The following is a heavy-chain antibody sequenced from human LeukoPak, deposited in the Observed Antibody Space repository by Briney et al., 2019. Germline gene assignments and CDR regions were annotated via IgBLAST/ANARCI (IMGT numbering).Heavy chain of an antibody. J-gene: IGHJ4*02. CDR1: GFTFSSYT. V-gene: IGHV3-48*01. CDR2: ISSRSSAI. CDR3: ARERWSVYSYGDFDY. D-gene: IGHD5-18*01. Sequence: GGSLRLSCAATGFTFSSYTMNWLRQAPGKGLEWVSYISSRSSAIYYTDSVKGRFTISRDNAKDSLYLQMNSLRAEDTAVYYCARERWSVYSYGDFDYWGQGTLVTVSS.